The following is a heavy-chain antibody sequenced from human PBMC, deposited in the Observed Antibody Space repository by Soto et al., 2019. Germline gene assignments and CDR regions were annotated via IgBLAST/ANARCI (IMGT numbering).Heavy chain of an antibody. D-gene: IGHD6-19*01. Sequence: GGSLRLSCAASGFIFSSYGMNWVRQAPGKGLEWVAVISFDGGIKYYGDSVKGRFTISRDNSKSTLYLQMNSLRAEDTAVYYCATIAVPPAFDIWGQGTMVTVSS. CDR3: ATIAVPPAFDI. V-gene: IGHV3-30*03. CDR1: GFIFSSYG. CDR2: ISFDGGIK. J-gene: IGHJ3*02.